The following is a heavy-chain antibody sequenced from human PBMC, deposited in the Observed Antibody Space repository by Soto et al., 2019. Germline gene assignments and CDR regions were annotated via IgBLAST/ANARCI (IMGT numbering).Heavy chain of an antibody. CDR1: GYSFAGYW. CDR3: VRQIYDSDTGPNFHYYIDS. CDR2: IDPSDSQT. D-gene: IGHD3-22*01. J-gene: IGHJ4*02. V-gene: IGHV5-10-1*01. Sequence: PGESLKISCKGSGYSFAGYWITWVRQKPGKGLEWMGRIDPSDSQTYYSPSFRGHVTISATKSITTVFLQWSSLSASDTAMYYCVRQIYDSDTGPNFHYYIDSWGQGTPVTVSS.